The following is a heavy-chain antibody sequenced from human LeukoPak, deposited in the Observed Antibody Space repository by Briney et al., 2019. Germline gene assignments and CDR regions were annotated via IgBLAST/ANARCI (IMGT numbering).Heavy chain of an antibody. CDR3: AKDLADIAVAGSPYFDY. CDR2: ISGSGGST. V-gene: IGHV3-23*01. CDR1: GFTFSSYA. J-gene: IGHJ4*02. D-gene: IGHD6-19*01. Sequence: GGSLRLSCAASGFTFSSYAMSWVRQAPGKGLEWVSGISGSGGSTYYADSVKGRFTISRDNSKNTLYVQMNNLRAEDTAVYYCAKDLADIAVAGSPYFDYWGQGTLVTVSS.